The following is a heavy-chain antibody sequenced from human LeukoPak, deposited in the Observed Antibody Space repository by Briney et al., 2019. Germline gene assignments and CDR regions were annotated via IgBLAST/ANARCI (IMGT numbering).Heavy chain of an antibody. D-gene: IGHD5-12*01. CDR1: GGTFSSYG. Sequence: ASVKVSCKASGGTFSSYGISWVRQAPGQGLEWMGWISAYNGNTNYAQKLQGRVTMTTDTSTSTAYMELRSLRSDDTAVYYCARDRPVVATISHPDYWGQGTLVTVSS. J-gene: IGHJ4*02. CDR2: ISAYNGNT. CDR3: ARDRPVVATISHPDY. V-gene: IGHV1-18*01.